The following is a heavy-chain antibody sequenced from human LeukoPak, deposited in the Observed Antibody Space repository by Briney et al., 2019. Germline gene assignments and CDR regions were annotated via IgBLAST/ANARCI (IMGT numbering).Heavy chain of an antibody. J-gene: IGHJ4*02. Sequence: SETLSLTCTVSGGSISSGSYYWSWIRQPAGKGLEWIGRIYTSGSTNYNPSLKSRVTISVDTSKNQFSLKLSSVTAADTAVYYCARTETGGFLGYWGQGTLVTVSS. V-gene: IGHV4-61*02. CDR3: ARTETGGFLGY. D-gene: IGHD7-27*01. CDR2: IYTSGST. CDR1: GGSISSGSYY.